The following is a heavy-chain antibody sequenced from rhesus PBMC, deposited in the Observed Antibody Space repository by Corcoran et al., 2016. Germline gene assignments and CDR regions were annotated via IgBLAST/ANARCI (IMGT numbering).Heavy chain of an antibody. J-gene: IGHJ4*01. CDR1: VASIRANYY. Sequence: QVQLQASGPGLVKPSETLSLTCAVSVASIRANYYWHWIRQPPGKGLEWIGNIYGSSGSTYYNPSLKSRVTISKDTSKNQFSLKLSSVTAADTAVYYCARAKYSNYRDWGQGVLVTVSS. CDR3: ARAKYSNYRD. D-gene: IGHD4-23*01. V-gene: IGHV4S7*01. CDR2: IYGSSGST.